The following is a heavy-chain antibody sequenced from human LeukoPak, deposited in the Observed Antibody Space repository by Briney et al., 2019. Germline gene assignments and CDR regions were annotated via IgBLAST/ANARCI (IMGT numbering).Heavy chain of an antibody. CDR3: ARVPYWFDP. CDR2: INHSGST. V-gene: IGHV4-34*01. CDR1: GGSFSGYY. Sequence: PSETLSLTCAVYGGSFSGYYWSWIRQPPGKGLEWIGEINHSGSTNYNSSLKSRVTISVDTSKNQFSLKLSSVTAADTAVYYCARVPYWFDPWGQGTLVTVSS. J-gene: IGHJ5*02.